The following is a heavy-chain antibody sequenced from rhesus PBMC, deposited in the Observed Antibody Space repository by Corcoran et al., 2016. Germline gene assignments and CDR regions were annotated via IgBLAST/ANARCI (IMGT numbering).Heavy chain of an antibody. V-gene: IGHV4S11*01. CDR3: ARGRVGSSLSLDS. J-gene: IGHJ6*01. D-gene: IGHD4-29*01. CDR2: IYGSGSST. CDR1: GGSISSNY. Sequence: QLQLQESGPGLVKPSETLSVICAVTGGSISSNYWSWNRQPLGKGLEWMGRIYGSGSSTNYNPSLKSRITLSVDTSKNQLSLKLSSVTAADTAVYYCARGRVGSSLSLDSWGQGVVVTVSS.